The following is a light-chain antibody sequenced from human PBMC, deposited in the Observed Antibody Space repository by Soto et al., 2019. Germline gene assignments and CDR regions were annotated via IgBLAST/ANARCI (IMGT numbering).Light chain of an antibody. V-gene: IGKV1-39*01. J-gene: IGKJ2*01. CDR2: AAS. CDR1: QTIRNF. Sequence: DLQMTQSPSSLSASVGDRVSITCRANQTIRNFLLWYQQKPGKVPKFLIYAASSLVDGVPSRFSGSGSGADFTLTISSLQPEDFATYYCQQSYSIPYTFGQGTKLDIK. CDR3: QQSYSIPYT.